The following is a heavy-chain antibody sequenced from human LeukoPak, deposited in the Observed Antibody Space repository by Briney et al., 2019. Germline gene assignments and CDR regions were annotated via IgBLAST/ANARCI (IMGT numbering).Heavy chain of an antibody. D-gene: IGHD5-12*01. Sequence: ASVKLSSTASGYTVTRSYMHWVRQAPAQGLEWMGIINPSGGSISYAQTFQGTVTMTRATSTSTVYMALSSLTSEDTAVYYCARELRDGRYDLGHYYYYYGMDVWGKGTTVTVSS. CDR3: ARELRDGRYDLGHYYYYYGMDV. CDR1: GYTVTRSY. J-gene: IGHJ6*04. V-gene: IGHV1-46*01. CDR2: INPSGGSI.